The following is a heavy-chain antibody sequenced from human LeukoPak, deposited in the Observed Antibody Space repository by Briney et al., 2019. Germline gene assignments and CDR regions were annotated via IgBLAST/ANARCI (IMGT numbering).Heavy chain of an antibody. D-gene: IGHD5-18*01. CDR2: IYTSGST. V-gene: IGHV4-61*02. Sequence: SETLSLTCTVSGGSISSSSYYWSWIRQPAGKGLEWIGRIYTSGSTNYNPSLKSRVTMSVDTSKNQFSLKLSSVTAADTAVYYCARYPYIAGYFAFDIWGQGTTVTVSS. CDR1: GGSISSSSYY. J-gene: IGHJ3*02. CDR3: ARYPYIAGYFAFDI.